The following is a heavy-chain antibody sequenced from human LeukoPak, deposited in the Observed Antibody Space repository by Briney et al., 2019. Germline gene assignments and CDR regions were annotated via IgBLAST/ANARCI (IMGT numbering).Heavy chain of an antibody. J-gene: IGHJ4*02. CDR1: GGFLNNYY. CDR3: ARGTMTTVTYYFDY. Sequence: SETLSLTCTVSGGFLNNYYWSWIRQPPGRGLEWIGYVSYTGSTNYSPPLKSRVTISIDTSKNQFSLELSSVTAADTAVYYCARGTMTTVTYYFDYWGQGTLVTVSS. V-gene: IGHV4-59*12. D-gene: IGHD4-17*01. CDR2: VSYTGST.